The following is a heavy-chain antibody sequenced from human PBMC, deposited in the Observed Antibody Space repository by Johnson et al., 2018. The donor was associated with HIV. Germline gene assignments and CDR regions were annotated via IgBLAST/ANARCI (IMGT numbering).Heavy chain of an antibody. V-gene: IGHV3-15*01. Sequence: EVQLVESGGGVVQPGRSLRLSSAAYGFTFRNAWMSWVRQPPGKGLECVGRIRSKIDGGTTDYAAPVKGRFSISRDDSKNTLYLQMSSLKTEDTAVYYCTTASGPFRPDDAFDIWGQGTMVTVSS. CDR3: TTASGPFRPDDAFDI. CDR1: GFTFRNAW. J-gene: IGHJ3*02. D-gene: IGHD2-15*01. CDR2: IRSKIDGGTT.